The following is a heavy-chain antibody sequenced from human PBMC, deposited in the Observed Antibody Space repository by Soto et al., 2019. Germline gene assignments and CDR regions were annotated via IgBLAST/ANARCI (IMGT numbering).Heavy chain of an antibody. Sequence: SETLSLTCTVSGGSISSGGYYWSWIRQHPGKGLEWIGNIYHSGSTYYNPSLKSRVTISADTSKNQFSLKLSSVTAADTAVYYCTRVDCPRTNSYTLDYWGQGTLVTASS. CDR2: IYHSGST. V-gene: IGHV4-31*03. CDR3: TRVDCPRTNSYTLDY. D-gene: IGHD2-2*02. CDR1: GGSISSGGYY. J-gene: IGHJ4*02.